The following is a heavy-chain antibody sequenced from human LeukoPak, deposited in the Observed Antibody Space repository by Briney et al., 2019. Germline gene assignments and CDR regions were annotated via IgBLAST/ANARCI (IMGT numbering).Heavy chain of an antibody. CDR1: GFTFSSYA. V-gene: IGHV3-23*01. Sequence: PGGSLRLSCAAYGFTFSSYAMSWVRQAPGKGLEWVSTISGSGDNTYYADSVKGRFTISRDNSKNTLYLQMNSLRAEDTAVYYCARVTYGSGTYGAFDYWGQGTLVTVSS. CDR2: ISGSGDNT. CDR3: ARVTYGSGTYGAFDY. J-gene: IGHJ4*02. D-gene: IGHD3-10*01.